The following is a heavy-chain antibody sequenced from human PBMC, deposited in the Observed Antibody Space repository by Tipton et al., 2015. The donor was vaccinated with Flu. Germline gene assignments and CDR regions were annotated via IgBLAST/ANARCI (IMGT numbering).Heavy chain of an antibody. CDR1: GYTFTSYG. D-gene: IGHD3-10*01. Sequence: QLVQSGAEVKKPGASVKVSCKASGYTFTSYGISWVRQAPGQGLEWMGWNSAYNGNTNYAQKLQGRVTMTTDTSTSTAYMELRSLRSDDTAVYYCARDGGSGRGYYYYYGMDVWGQGTTVTVSS. CDR3: ARDGGSGRGYYYYYGMDV. J-gene: IGHJ6*02. V-gene: IGHV1-18*01. CDR2: NSAYNGNT.